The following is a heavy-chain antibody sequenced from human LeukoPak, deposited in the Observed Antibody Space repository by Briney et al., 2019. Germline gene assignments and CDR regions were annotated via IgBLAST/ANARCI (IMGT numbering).Heavy chain of an antibody. Sequence: GGSLRLSCVASGFTFRSYEMNWVRQAPGKGLEWVSYISSGGATTYYRDSVKGRFTISRDDAKNSLYLQMDSLRAEDTAVYYSARGFGPCDYWGQGTLVTVSS. J-gene: IGHJ4*02. D-gene: IGHD3/OR15-3a*01. CDR2: ISSGGATT. CDR3: ARGFGPCDY. V-gene: IGHV3-48*03. CDR1: GFTFRSYE.